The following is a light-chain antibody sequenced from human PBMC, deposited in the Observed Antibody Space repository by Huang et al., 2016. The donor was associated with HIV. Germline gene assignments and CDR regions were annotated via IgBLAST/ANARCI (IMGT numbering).Light chain of an antibody. CDR2: AAS. V-gene: IGKV3-15*01. Sequence: EIVMTQSPATLSVSPGERATLSCRASQSVSNNLAWYQQKPGQAPRLLIYAASTRATGIPARFSGSGSGTDFTLTISSLQSEDFAVYYCQQYNNWPRTFGQGTKVEIK. CDR3: QQYNNWPRT. J-gene: IGKJ1*01. CDR1: QSVSNN.